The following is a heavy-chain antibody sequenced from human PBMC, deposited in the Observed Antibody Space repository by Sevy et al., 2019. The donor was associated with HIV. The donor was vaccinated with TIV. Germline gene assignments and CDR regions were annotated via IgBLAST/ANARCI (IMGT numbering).Heavy chain of an antibody. CDR3: AKLLHYYDSSGYYHTSYYFDY. V-gene: IGHV3-23*01. J-gene: IGHJ4*02. D-gene: IGHD3-22*01. CDR1: GFTFSSYA. CDR2: ISGSGGST. Sequence: GGSLRLSCAASGFTFSSYAMSWVRQAPGKGLEWVSAISGSGGSTYYADSVKGRFTISRDNSKNTLYLQMNSLRAEDTAVYYCAKLLHYYDSSGYYHTSYYFDYWGQGTVVTVSS.